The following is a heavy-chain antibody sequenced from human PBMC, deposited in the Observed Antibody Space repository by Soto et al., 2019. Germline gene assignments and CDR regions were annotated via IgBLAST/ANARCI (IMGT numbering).Heavy chain of an antibody. CDR3: ARASDTSGYYY. CDR2: ILPVFDEL. D-gene: IGHD3-22*01. J-gene: IGHJ4*02. V-gene: IGHV1-69*01. CDR1: GGTFKNYA. Sequence: QVQLVQSESEVKKPGSSVKVSCKFSGGTFKNYAMSWVRQAPGQGLEWVGGILPVFDELNYAPKLQGKVTITADEVTSTAHLELGRLTPEDTAVYFCARASDTSGYYYWGQGTLVTVSS.